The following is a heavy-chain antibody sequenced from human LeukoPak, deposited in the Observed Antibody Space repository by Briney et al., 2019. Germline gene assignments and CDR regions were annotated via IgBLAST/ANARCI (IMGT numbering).Heavy chain of an antibody. Sequence: ASVKVSCKVSGYTLTELSMHWVRQAPGKGLEWMGGFDPEDGETIYAQKFQGRVTMTEDTSTDTAYMELSSLRSEDTAVYYCATGIARGSYYEYFQHWGQGTLVTVSS. CDR2: FDPEDGET. CDR1: GYTLTELS. D-gene: IGHD1-26*01. J-gene: IGHJ1*01. V-gene: IGHV1-24*01. CDR3: ATGIARGSYYEYFQH.